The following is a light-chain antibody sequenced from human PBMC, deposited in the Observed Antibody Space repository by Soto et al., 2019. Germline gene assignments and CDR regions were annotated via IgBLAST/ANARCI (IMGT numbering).Light chain of an antibody. CDR3: QQYKSSSLM. Sequence: DIQMTQSPSTLSASVGDRLTITCRASQSIDIWLAWYQQKPGKAPKVLIYMASTLESGVPSRFRGSGSGTEFTLTLSSLQPDDFATYYCQQYKSSSLMFGQGTKVEIK. V-gene: IGKV1-5*03. CDR1: QSIDIW. CDR2: MAS. J-gene: IGKJ1*01.